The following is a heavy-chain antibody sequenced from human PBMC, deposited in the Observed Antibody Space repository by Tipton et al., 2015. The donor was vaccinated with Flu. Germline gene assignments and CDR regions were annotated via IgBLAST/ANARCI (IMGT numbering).Heavy chain of an antibody. Sequence: SLRLSCAASGFAFDDYAMHWVRQGPGKGLEWVSGISWRSGSIGYADSVKGRFTISRDNAKNSLYLHMNGLRPDDTAVYFCAKGRGYSGYVQSLDHWGQGVLVTVSS. J-gene: IGHJ4*02. CDR3: AKGRGYSGYVQSLDH. CDR1: GFAFDDYA. CDR2: ISWRSGSI. D-gene: IGHD5-12*01. V-gene: IGHV3-9*01.